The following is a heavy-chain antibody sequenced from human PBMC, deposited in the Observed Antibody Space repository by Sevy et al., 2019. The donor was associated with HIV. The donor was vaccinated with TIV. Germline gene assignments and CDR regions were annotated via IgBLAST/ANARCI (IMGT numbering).Heavy chain of an antibody. CDR1: GYTLTELS. V-gene: IGHV1-24*01. D-gene: IGHD3-3*01. CDR2: FDPEDGET. J-gene: IGHJ4*02. CDR3: ATYYDFWTGFDY. Sequence: ASVKVSCKVSGYTLTELSMHWVRQAPGKGLEWMGGFDPEDGETIYAQMFQGRVTMTEDTSTDTAYMELSSLRSEDTAVYYCATYYDFWTGFDYWGQGTLVTVSS.